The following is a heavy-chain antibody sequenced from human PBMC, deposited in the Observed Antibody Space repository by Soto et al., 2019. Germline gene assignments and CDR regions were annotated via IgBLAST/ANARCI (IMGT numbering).Heavy chain of an antibody. CDR2: INAGNGNT. D-gene: IGHD3-22*01. CDR3: ARDYSDSRGRAFDI. CDR1: GYTFTSYA. J-gene: IGHJ3*02. V-gene: IGHV1-3*01. Sequence: ASVTVSCKASGYTFTSYAMHWVRQAPGQRLEWMGWINAGNGNTKYSQKFQGRVTITRDTSASTAYMELSSLRSEDTAVYYCARDYSDSRGRAFDIWGQGTMVTVSS.